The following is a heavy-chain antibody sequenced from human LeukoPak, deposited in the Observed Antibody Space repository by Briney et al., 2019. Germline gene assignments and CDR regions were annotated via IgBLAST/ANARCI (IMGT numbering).Heavy chain of an antibody. CDR3: ARLVGAATDPFDY. CDR2: IYYSGTT. J-gene: IGHJ4*02. Sequence: SQTLSLTCTVSGGSISSGGSYWSWIRQPPGKGLEWIGTIYYSGTTYYNPSLKSRVTISVDTSKNQFSLKLSSVTAADTAVYYCARLVGAATDPFDYWGQGTLVTVSS. D-gene: IGHD1-26*01. V-gene: IGHV4-39*01. CDR1: GGSISSGGSY.